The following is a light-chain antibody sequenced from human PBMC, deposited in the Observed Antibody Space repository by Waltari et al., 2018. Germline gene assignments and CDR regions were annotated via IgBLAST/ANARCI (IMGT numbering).Light chain of an antibody. Sequence: EIVMTHSPATLSVSPGERATLSCRASQSVSSNLAWYQQKPGQAPRLLIYGASTRATGIPARFSGSGSGTELTLTISSLQSEDFAVYYCQQYNNWPPLTFGQGTKVEIK. CDR1: QSVSSN. CDR2: GAS. CDR3: QQYNNWPPLT. V-gene: IGKV3-15*01. J-gene: IGKJ1*01.